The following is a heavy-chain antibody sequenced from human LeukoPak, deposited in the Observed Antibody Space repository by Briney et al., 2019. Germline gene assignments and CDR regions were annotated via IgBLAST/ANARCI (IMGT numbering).Heavy chain of an antibody. CDR3: ARTPTHDFWSRPGGFDP. Sequence: SQTLSLTCTVSGGSISSGDYYWSWIRQPPGKGLEWIGYIYYSGSTYYNPSLKSRVTISVDTSKNQFPLKLSSVTAADTAVYYCARTPTHDFWSRPGGFDPWGQGTLVTVSS. CDR2: IYYSGST. V-gene: IGHV4-30-4*08. D-gene: IGHD3-3*01. CDR1: GGSISSGDYY. J-gene: IGHJ5*02.